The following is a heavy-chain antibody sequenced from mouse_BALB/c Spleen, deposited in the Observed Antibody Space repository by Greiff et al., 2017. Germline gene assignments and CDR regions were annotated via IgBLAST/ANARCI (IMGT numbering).Heavy chain of an antibody. V-gene: IGHV5-6-3*01. CDR3: ARGAYYYGSSYVRDYAMDY. Sequence: DVQLVESGGGLVQPGGSLKLSCAASGFTFSSYGMSWVRQTPDKRLELVATINSNGGSTYYPDSVKGRFTISRDNAKNTLYLQMSSLKSEDTAMYYCARGAYYYGSSYVRDYAMDYWGQGTSVTVSS. CDR2: INSNGGST. J-gene: IGHJ4*01. CDR1: GFTFSSYG. D-gene: IGHD1-1*01.